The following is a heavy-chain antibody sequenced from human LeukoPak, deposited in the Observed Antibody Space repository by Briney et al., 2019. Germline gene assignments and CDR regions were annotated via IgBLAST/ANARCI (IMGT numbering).Heavy chain of an antibody. CDR3: ARGRSNYYGMDV. CDR1: GASVSSGSYY. V-gene: IGHV4-61*01. J-gene: IGHJ6*02. Sequence: SETLSLTCNVSGASVSSGSYYWNWIRRPPGKGLEWIGYIYYNGNTNYSPSLKSRVTMSVDTSKNLFSLKVSSVTAADTAVYYCARGRSNYYGMDVWGQGTTVTVSS. D-gene: IGHD1-26*01. CDR2: IYYNGNT.